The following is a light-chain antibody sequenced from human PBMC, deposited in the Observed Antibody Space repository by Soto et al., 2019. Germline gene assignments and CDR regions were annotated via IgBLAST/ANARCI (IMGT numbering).Light chain of an antibody. J-gene: IGKJ1*01. CDR3: HQFDSSRT. CDR2: GAS. V-gene: IGKV3-20*01. CDR1: ESVSNTF. Sequence: EIVLTQSPGTLSLSPGERATLSCRASESVSNTFLAWYQQKPGQAPRLLIYGASSRATGVPDRFSGGGSGTDFTLSISRLEPEDFAVYYCHQFDSSRTFGQGTKVEV.